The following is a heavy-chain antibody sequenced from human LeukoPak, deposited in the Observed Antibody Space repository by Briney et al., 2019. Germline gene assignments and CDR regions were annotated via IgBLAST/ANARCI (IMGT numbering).Heavy chain of an antibody. CDR2: IKQDGSEK. D-gene: IGHD6-13*01. Sequence: GGSLRLSCAASGFIFSNYAMSWVRQAPGKGLEWVANIKQDGSEKYYVDSVKGRFTISRDNAKNSLYLQMNSLRAEDTAVYYCARGGVGISASYYFDYWGQGTLVTVSS. CDR1: GFIFSNYA. V-gene: IGHV3-7*01. CDR3: ARGGVGISASYYFDY. J-gene: IGHJ4*02.